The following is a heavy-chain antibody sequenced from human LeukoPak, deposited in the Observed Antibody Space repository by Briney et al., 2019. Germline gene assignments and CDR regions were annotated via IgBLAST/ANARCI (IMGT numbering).Heavy chain of an antibody. V-gene: IGHV4-4*07. CDR1: GGSISSYY. CDR3: AREADGSGSYSDAFDI. CDR2: IYTSGST. J-gene: IGHJ3*02. Sequence: SETLSLTCTVSGGSISSYYWSWIRQPAGKGLEWIGRIYTSGSTNYNPSLKSRVTMSVDTSKNQFSLKLSSVTAADTAVYYCAREADGSGSYSDAFDIWGQGTMVTVSS. D-gene: IGHD3-10*01.